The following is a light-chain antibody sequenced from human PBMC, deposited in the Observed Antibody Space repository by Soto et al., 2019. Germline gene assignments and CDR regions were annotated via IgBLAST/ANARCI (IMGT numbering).Light chain of an antibody. CDR1: QSVSSSY. CDR2: GAS. J-gene: IGKJ1*01. Sequence: EIVLTQSPGTLSLSPGEIATLSFRSRQSVSSSYLAWYQQKPGQAPRLLIYGASSRATGIPDRFSGSGSGTDFTLTISRLEPEDFAVYYCQQYGSSPTFGQGTKVEIK. V-gene: IGKV3-20*01. CDR3: QQYGSSPT.